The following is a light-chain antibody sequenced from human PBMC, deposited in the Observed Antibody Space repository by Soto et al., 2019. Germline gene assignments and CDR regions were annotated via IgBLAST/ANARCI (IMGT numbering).Light chain of an antibody. CDR2: AAY. J-gene: IGKJ5*01. Sequence: DIQLTQSPPFLSAFVGDRVTIACRASQGVSNYLAWYQQKPGKAPKLLIYAAYTLQSGVPSRFSGSGSGTEFTLTISSLQSEDFATYYCHQAYSKPYTFGPGTRLEIK. CDR3: HQAYSKPYT. V-gene: IGKV1-9*01. CDR1: QGVSNY.